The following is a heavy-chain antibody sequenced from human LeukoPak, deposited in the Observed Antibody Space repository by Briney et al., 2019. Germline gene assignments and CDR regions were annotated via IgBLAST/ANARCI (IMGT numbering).Heavy chain of an antibody. CDR1: GGTFSNYA. D-gene: IGHD3-22*01. V-gene: IGHV1-69*13. J-gene: IGHJ4*02. CDR3: ARDQGAYDSSGYYYDY. CDR2: IIPIFGTT. Sequence: SVKVSCKASGGTFSNYAFSWVRQAPGQGLEWMGGIIPIFGTTNYAQKFQGRVTITADESTTTAYMELSSLRSEDTAVYYCARDQGAYDSSGYYYDYWGQGTLVTVSS.